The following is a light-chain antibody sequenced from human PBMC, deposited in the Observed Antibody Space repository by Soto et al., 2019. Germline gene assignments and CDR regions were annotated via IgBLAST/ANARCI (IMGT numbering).Light chain of an antibody. J-gene: IGLJ1*01. CDR3: CSYGGSEG. CDR2: EVS. Sequence: QSVLTQPASVSGSPGQSITISCTRTSSDVGSYNLVSWYQQHPGKAPKVMIYEVSKRPSGVSNRFSGSKSGNTASLTISGLQAEDEADYYCCSYGGSEGFGTGTKVTVL. CDR1: SSDVGSYNL. V-gene: IGLV2-23*02.